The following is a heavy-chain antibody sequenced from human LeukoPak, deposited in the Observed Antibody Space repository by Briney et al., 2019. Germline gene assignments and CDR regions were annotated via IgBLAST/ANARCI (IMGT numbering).Heavy chain of an antibody. Sequence: ASVKVSCKASGGTFSSYAISWVRQAPGQGLEWMGGIIPIFGTANYAQKFQGRVTITADESTSTAYMELSSPRSEDTAVYYCARARSIAVAGTDFDYWGQGTLVTVSS. V-gene: IGHV1-69*01. D-gene: IGHD6-19*01. CDR1: GGTFSSYA. J-gene: IGHJ4*02. CDR2: IIPIFGTA. CDR3: ARARSIAVAGTDFDY.